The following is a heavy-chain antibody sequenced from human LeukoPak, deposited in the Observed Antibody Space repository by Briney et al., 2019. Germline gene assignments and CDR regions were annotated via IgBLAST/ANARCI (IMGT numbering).Heavy chain of an antibody. CDR3: AGSVRGTFFFDY. CDR1: GFSFSAYT. D-gene: IGHD3-10*01. CDR2: ISSGSDLI. J-gene: IGHJ4*02. Sequence: GGSLRLSCAASGFSFSAYTMYWVRQAARKGLEWVSVISSGSDLIYYADSMKGRFTISRDNAKNSVYLEMNSLRAEDTAVYYCAGSVRGTFFFDYWGQGTLVTVSS. V-gene: IGHV3-21*01.